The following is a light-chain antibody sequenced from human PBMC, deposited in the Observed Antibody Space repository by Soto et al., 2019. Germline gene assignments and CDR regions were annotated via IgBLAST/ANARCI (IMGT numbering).Light chain of an antibody. V-gene: IGKV3D-20*02. CDR3: QHRSGWPLT. CDR2: GAS. J-gene: IGKJ4*01. CDR1: QSVSSSY. Sequence: IVFTQSPATLSLSPGERATLSCRASQSVSSSYLAWYQQKPGQAPGLLIYGASSRATGIPDRFSGSGSGTDFTLTISSLEPEDFGVYYCQHRSGWPLTFGGGTKVDI.